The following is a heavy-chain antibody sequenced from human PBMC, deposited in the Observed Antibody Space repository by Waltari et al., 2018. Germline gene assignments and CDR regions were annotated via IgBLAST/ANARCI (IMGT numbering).Heavy chain of an antibody. Sequence: QVHLQESGPGLVKPSGTRSLTCAVSGGSIRSSNWWSWVRQPPGKGLEWIGEIYHSGSTNYNPSLKSRVTISVDKSKNQFSLKLSSVTAADTAVYYCARDTTVVTASPGYNYWGQGTLVTVSS. J-gene: IGHJ4*02. CDR1: GGSIRSSNW. CDR3: ARDTTVVTASPGYNY. CDR2: IYHSGST. V-gene: IGHV4-4*02. D-gene: IGHD2-21*02.